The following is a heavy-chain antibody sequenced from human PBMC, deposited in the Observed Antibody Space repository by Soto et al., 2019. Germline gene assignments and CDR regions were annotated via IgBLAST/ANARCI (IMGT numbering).Heavy chain of an antibody. J-gene: IGHJ4*02. Sequence: QVQVVESGGGVVQPGRSLGLACAASGFSLSNYGMHWVRQAPGKGLEWVAAMSYGGDNKYYADSVKGRFSISKDNSKNALYLQMNSRGAEDAAVYYCARGVHTSNYDSSGFDFWGQGTLVTVSS. D-gene: IGHD3-22*01. CDR1: GFSLSNYG. CDR2: MSYGGDNK. CDR3: ARGVHTSNYDSSGFDF. V-gene: IGHV3-30*03.